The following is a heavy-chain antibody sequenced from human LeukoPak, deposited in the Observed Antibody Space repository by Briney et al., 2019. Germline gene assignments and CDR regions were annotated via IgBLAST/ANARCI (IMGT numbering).Heavy chain of an antibody. Sequence: GESLKISCNSSGYIYTSYWIGWVRQMPGKGLEWMGIIYPGDSDTRYSPSLQGQVTISADKSISTAYLQWSSLRASDTAMYYCARRKGIPGIAVAGEGWFDPWGQGTLVTVSS. J-gene: IGHJ5*02. CDR2: IYPGDSDT. CDR1: GYIYTSYW. D-gene: IGHD6-19*01. V-gene: IGHV5-51*01. CDR3: ARRKGIPGIAVAGEGWFDP.